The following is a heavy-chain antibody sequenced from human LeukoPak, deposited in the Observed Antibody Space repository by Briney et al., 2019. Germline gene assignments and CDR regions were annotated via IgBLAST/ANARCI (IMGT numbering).Heavy chain of an antibody. CDR1: GFTFSDYY. J-gene: IGHJ4*02. V-gene: IGHV3-11*06. CDR3: ARDSGSCSGDDCHHFDY. CDR2: ISSSSSDT. D-gene: IGHD2-21*02. Sequence: KPGGSLRLSCAASGFTFSDYYVSWIRQAPGKGLEWVSYISSSSSDTNYADSVKGRFTISRDNAKNSLYLQMNSLRAEDTALYYCARDSGSCSGDDCHHFDYWGQGTVVTVSS.